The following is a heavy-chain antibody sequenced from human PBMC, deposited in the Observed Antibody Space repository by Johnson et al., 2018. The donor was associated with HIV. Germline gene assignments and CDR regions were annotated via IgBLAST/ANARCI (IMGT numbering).Heavy chain of an antibody. CDR1: GFTFSSYG. Sequence: QVQLVESGGGVVQPGRSLRLSCAASGFTFSSYGMHWVRQAAGKGLEWVALIWYDGSNKYYADSVKGRFTIYRDNSKNTLYLQMNSLRAEDTAVYYCARYTPFDIWGQGTMVTVSS. J-gene: IGHJ3*02. CDR3: ARYTPFDI. V-gene: IGHV3-33*08. CDR2: IWYDGSNK. D-gene: IGHD2-2*02.